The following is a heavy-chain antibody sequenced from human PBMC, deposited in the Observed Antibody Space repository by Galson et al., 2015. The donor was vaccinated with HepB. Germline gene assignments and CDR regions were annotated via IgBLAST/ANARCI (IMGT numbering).Heavy chain of an antibody. CDR1: GFTFSSYG. Sequence: SLRLSCAASGFTFSSYGMHWVRQAPGKGLEWVSRINSDGSSTSYADSVKGRFTISRDNAKNTLYLQMNSLRAEDTAVYYCARGGRKGYCSSTSCPRDAFDIWGQGTMVTVSS. D-gene: IGHD2-2*01. CDR3: ARGGRKGYCSSTSCPRDAFDI. J-gene: IGHJ3*02. CDR2: INSDGSST. V-gene: IGHV3-74*01.